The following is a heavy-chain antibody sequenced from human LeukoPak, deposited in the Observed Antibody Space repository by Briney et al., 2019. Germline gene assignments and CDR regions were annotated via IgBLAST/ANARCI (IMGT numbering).Heavy chain of an antibody. Sequence: ASVKVSCKASGYTFTRYGISWVRQAPGQGLEWVGRIIATLDMSNYAQKFQGRVTVTADKSTNTAYMELSSLRSDDTAVYYCARVNIAARQSVSDAYDYWGQGTLVTVSS. V-gene: IGHV1-69*04. D-gene: IGHD6-6*01. CDR2: IIATLDMS. J-gene: IGHJ4*02. CDR1: GYTFTRYG. CDR3: ARVNIAARQSVSDAYDY.